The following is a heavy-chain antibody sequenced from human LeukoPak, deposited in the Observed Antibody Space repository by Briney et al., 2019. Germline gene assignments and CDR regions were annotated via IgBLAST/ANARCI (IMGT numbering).Heavy chain of an antibody. CDR2: IYYSGST. CDR1: GDSISSHSYY. V-gene: IGHV4-61*01. D-gene: IGHD5-18*01. CDR3: ARTTEGGYTYDYFYYYYMDV. J-gene: IGHJ6*03. Sequence: SETLSLTCTVSGDSISSHSYYWSWIRQPPGKGLEWIGYIYYSGSTNYNPSLKSRVTIPVDTSKNQFSLKLSSVTAADTAVYYCARTTEGGYTYDYFYYYYMDVWGKGTTVTISS.